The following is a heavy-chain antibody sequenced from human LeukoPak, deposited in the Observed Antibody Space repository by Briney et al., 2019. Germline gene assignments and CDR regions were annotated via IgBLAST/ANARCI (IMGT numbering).Heavy chain of an antibody. CDR2: IIPIFGTA. CDR1: GGTFSSYA. Sequence: SVKVSCKASGGTFSSYAISWVRQAPGRGLEWMGRIIPIFGTANYAQKFQGRVTITTDESTSTAYMELSSLRSEDTAVYYCARDPGTGDAFDIWGQGTMVTVSS. V-gene: IGHV1-69*05. J-gene: IGHJ3*02. CDR3: ARDPGTGDAFDI. D-gene: IGHD7-27*01.